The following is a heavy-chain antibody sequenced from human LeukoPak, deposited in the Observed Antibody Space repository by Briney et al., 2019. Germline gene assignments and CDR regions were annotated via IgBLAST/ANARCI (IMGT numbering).Heavy chain of an antibody. V-gene: IGHV3-7*01. Sequence: GGSLRLSCAASGLIFSNYWMSWVRQAPGKGLEWVANIKLDGSTKDYVDSVKGRFTISRDNAKNSLYLQVNSLRAEDTAVYYCARIGLYTSSWYFDIWGQGTMVTVSS. J-gene: IGHJ3*02. CDR3: ARIGLYTSSWYFDI. D-gene: IGHD6-13*01. CDR1: GLIFSNYW. CDR2: IKLDGSTK.